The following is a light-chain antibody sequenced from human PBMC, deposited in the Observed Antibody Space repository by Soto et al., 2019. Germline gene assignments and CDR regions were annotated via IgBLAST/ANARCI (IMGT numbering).Light chain of an antibody. J-gene: IGKJ4*01. Sequence: EIVMTQSPATLSVSPGERATLSCRASQSIGSDLAWFQHKPGQAPRLLIFGASRATGIPARFSGSGSGTDFTLTINILQSEDFAVYYCQQYNDWPLTVGGGTKLDI. CDR1: QSIGSD. V-gene: IGKV3-15*01. CDR2: GA. CDR3: QQYNDWPLT.